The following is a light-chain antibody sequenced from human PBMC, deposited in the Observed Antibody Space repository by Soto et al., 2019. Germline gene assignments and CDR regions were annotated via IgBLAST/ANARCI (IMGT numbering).Light chain of an antibody. CDR3: QQYYSYPLYT. CDR2: AAS. Sequence: AIRMTQSPSSLSASTGDRVTITCRASQGISSYLAWYQQKPGKAPKLLIYAASTLQSGVPSRFSGSGSETDFTLTISCLQSEYFATYYCQQYYSYPLYTFGQGTKLEIK. CDR1: QGISSY. V-gene: IGKV1-8*01. J-gene: IGKJ2*01.